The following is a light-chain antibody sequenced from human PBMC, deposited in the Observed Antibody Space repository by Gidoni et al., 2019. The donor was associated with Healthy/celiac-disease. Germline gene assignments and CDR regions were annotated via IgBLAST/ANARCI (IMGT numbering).Light chain of an antibody. J-gene: IGKJ2*02. Sequence: DIQMPQSPSSLSASVGDRVTITCQASQDISNYLNWYQQKPGKVPKLLIYDASNLETGVPSRFSGSGSGTDFTFTISSLQPEDIATYYCQPYDNLPCIFGQGPKLEFK. CDR1: QDISNY. CDR2: DAS. CDR3: QPYDNLPCI. V-gene: IGKV1-33*01.